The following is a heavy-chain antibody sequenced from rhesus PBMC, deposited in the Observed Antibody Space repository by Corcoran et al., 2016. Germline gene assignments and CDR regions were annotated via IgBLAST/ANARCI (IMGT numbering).Heavy chain of an antibody. CDR2: VYCYGSST. V-gene: IGHV4-169*02. CDR1: GGSISSSY. D-gene: IGHD2-21*01. Sequence: QVQLQESGPGLVKPSETLSVTCAVSGGSISSSYWCWIRQAPGKGLESSGHVYCYGSSTNCNPSLKSRVTLSGDTSKNRLSLKLSSVTAADTAVYYCARDCTGSGCCAGLDSWGQGVVVTVSS. CDR3: ARDCTGSGCCAGLDS. J-gene: IGHJ6*01.